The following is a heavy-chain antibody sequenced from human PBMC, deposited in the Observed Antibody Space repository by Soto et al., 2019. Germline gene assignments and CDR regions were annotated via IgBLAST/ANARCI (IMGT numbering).Heavy chain of an antibody. D-gene: IGHD6-6*01. CDR1: GFTFSSYA. V-gene: IGHV3-23*01. CDR3: AKDNSSSFLSYYFDY. Sequence: EVQLLESGGGLVQPGGSLRLSCAASGFTFSSYAMSWVRQAPGKGLEWVSAISGSGGSTYYADSVKGRFTISRDNSKNTLYLQIHSLRAEDTAVYYCAKDNSSSFLSYYFDYWGQGTLVTVSS. CDR2: ISGSGGST. J-gene: IGHJ4*02.